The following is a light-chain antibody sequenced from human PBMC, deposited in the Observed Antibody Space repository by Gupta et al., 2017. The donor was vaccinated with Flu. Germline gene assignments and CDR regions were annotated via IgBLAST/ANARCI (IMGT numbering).Light chain of an antibody. CDR2: RNN. CDR1: SSNIGSNY. V-gene: IGLV1-47*01. Sequence: QSVLTQPPSASGTPGPRVTISCSGSSSNIGSNYVYWYQQLPGTAPNLLIDRNNQRPSGVPDRFSGSKSGTSASLAISGLRSEDEADYYCAAWDDSLSGPVVFGGGTKLTVL. CDR3: AAWDDSLSGPVV. J-gene: IGLJ2*01.